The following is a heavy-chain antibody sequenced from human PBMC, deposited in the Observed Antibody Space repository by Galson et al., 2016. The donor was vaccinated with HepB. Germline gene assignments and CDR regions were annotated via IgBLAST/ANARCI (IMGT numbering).Heavy chain of an antibody. D-gene: IGHD5-18*01. J-gene: IGHJ4*02. V-gene: IGHV3-23*01. CDR3: AKDLDGYTYGYSYSDH. CDR1: GFTLSNYA. CDR2: IRGSGGTT. Sequence: SLRLSCAASGFTLSNYAMSWVRQAPGKGLEWVSSIRGSGGTTYYADSVKGRFTIARDKSKNTLYLQMNSLRGEDTAVYYCAKDLDGYTYGYSYSDHWGQGTLVTVSS.